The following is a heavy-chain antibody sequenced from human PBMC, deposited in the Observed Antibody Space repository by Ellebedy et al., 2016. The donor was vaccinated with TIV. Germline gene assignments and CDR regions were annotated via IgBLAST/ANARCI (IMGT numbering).Heavy chain of an antibody. Sequence: GGSLRLXXAASGFTFSSYSMNWVRQAPGKGLEWVSSISSSSSYIYYADSVKGRFTISRDNAKNSLYLQMNSLRAEDTAVYYCARERINYYYYMDVWGKGTTVTVSS. D-gene: IGHD2-15*01. CDR2: ISSSSSYI. CDR3: ARERINYYYYMDV. V-gene: IGHV3-21*01. CDR1: GFTFSSYS. J-gene: IGHJ6*03.